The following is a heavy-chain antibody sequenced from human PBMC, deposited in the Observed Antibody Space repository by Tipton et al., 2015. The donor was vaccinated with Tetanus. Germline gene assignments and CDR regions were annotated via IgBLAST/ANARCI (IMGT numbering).Heavy chain of an antibody. CDR1: GGSISSYY. J-gene: IGHJ6*02. Sequence: TLSLTCTVSGGSISSYYWSWIRQPAGKGLEWIGRIYSSGSTHYNPSLKSRVTISLATSENQFSLTLSSVTAADTAVYYCARHSAMPAAIVYYAMDVWGQGTTVTVSS. CDR3: ARHSAMPAAIVYYAMDV. CDR2: IYSSGST. D-gene: IGHD2-2*02. V-gene: IGHV4-4*07.